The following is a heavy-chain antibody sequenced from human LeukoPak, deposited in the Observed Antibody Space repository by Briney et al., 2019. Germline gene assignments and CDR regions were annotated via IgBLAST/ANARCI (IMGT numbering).Heavy chain of an antibody. D-gene: IGHD3-22*01. Sequence: VSGPTLVKPTQTLTLTCTFSGFSLSTSGVGVGWIRQPPGKALEWLALIYWDDDKRYSPSLKSRLTITKDTSKNQVVLTMTNMDPVDTATYNCAHRKYYHSSGSFDYWGQGTLVTVSS. CDR1: GFSLSTSGVG. CDR3: AHRKYYHSSGSFDY. CDR2: IYWDDDK. V-gene: IGHV2-5*02. J-gene: IGHJ4*02.